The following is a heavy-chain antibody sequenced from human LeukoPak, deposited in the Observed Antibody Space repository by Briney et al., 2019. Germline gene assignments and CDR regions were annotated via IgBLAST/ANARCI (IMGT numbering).Heavy chain of an antibody. D-gene: IGHD3-22*01. J-gene: IGHJ3*02. CDR1: GGTFSSYA. V-gene: IGHV1-69*04. Sequence: ASVKVSCKASGGTFSSYAISWVRQAPGQGLEWMGRIIPILGIANYAQKLQGRVTMTTDTSTSTAYMELRSLRSDDTAVYYCARPMYYYDSSGYYHDAFDIWGQGTMVTVSS. CDR3: ARPMYYYDSSGYYHDAFDI. CDR2: IIPILGIA.